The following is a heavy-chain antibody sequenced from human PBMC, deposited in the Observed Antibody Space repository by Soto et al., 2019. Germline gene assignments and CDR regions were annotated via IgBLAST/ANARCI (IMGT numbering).Heavy chain of an antibody. CDR3: AKVPEYYYDSSGAFDI. CDR1: GYTFTSYD. D-gene: IGHD3-22*01. V-gene: IGHV1-8*01. CDR2: MNPNSGNT. Sequence: ASVKVSCKASGYTFTSYDINWVRQATGQGLEWMGWMNPNSGNTGCAQKFQGRVTMTRNTSISTAYMELSSLRSEDTAVYYCAKVPEYYYDSSGAFDIWGQGTMVTVSS. J-gene: IGHJ3*02.